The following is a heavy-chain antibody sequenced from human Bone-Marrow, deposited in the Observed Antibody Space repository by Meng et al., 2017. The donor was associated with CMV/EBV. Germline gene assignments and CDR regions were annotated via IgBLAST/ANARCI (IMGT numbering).Heavy chain of an antibody. D-gene: IGHD5-18*01. V-gene: IGHV3-53*01. J-gene: IGHJ6*01. CDR2: IYSGGST. Sequence: GESLKISCAASGFTFSSYSMNWVRQAPGKGLEWVSVIYSGGSTYYADSVKGRFTISRDNSKNTLYLQMNSLRAEDTAVYYCASPRASYGPGTEYYYYGMDVWGQGTTVTGSS. CDR1: GFTFSSYS. CDR3: ASPRASYGPGTEYYYYGMDV.